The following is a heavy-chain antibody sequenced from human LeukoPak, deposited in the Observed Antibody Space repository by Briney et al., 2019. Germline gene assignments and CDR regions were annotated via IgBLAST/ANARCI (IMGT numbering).Heavy chain of an antibody. CDR1: GGTFSSYA. V-gene: IGHV1-18*01. Sequence: ASVKVSCKASGGTFSSYAISWVRQAPGQGLEWMGWISAYNGNTNYAQKLQGRVTMTTDTSTSTAYMELRSLRSDDTAVYYCARGAPCSSSCPYYYYYGMDVWGQGTTVTVSS. CDR2: ISAYNGNT. J-gene: IGHJ6*02. CDR3: ARGAPCSSSCPYYYYYGMDV. D-gene: IGHD6-13*01.